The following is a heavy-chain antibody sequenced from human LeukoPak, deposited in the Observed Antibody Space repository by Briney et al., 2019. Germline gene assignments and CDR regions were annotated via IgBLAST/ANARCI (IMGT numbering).Heavy chain of an antibody. V-gene: IGHV3-21*01. CDR1: GFTFGDYG. CDR2: IRSSSNYI. D-gene: IGHD6-13*01. J-gene: IGHJ3*01. CDR3: ARADRSSFLGSGFDV. Sequence: PGGSLRLSCAASGFTFGDYGMSWVRQAPGKGLEWVSSIRSSSNYIYYADSVKGRFTISRDNAKKSLYLQMNSLRVEDTAVYYCARADRSSFLGSGFDVWGQGTMVTVSS.